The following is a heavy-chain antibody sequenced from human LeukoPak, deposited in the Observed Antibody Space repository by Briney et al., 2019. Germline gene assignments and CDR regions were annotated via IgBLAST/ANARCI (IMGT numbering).Heavy chain of an antibody. Sequence: PGGSLRLSCAASGFTFSRFGMHWLRQAPGKGLEWVAFLRYDGSDKEYAESVKGRFIISRDNSKNTLYVQMDSLRIEDTSVYFCARDFSYGVKGAFEYWGQGTVVTVSS. CDR3: ARDFSYGVKGAFEY. CDR2: LRYDGSDK. CDR1: GFTFSRFG. D-gene: IGHD3-10*01. J-gene: IGHJ4*02. V-gene: IGHV3-30*02.